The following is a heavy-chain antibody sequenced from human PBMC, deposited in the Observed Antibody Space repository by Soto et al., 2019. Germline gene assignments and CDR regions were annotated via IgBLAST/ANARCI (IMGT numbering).Heavy chain of an antibody. CDR2: IVPVFGRP. J-gene: IGHJ4*02. CDR1: GGSFSNFG. V-gene: IGHV1-69*01. D-gene: IGHD4-17*01. Sequence: QVQLVQSGAELKKPGSSVKVSCKASGGSFSNFGISWVRQAPGQGLEWMGGIVPVFGRPNYAQRFRGRLTITADESTSTGYMELISLRAEDTAIYYCASVDYGAYIPHFDYWGQGTLVTVSS. CDR3: ASVDYGAYIPHFDY.